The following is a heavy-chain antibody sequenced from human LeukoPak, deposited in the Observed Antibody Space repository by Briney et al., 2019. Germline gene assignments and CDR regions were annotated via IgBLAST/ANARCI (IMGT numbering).Heavy chain of an antibody. V-gene: IGHV3-48*03. CDR2: ISSSGSTI. D-gene: IGHD3-10*01. CDR3: ARDWVGDHEENYYYYYGMDV. J-gene: IGHJ6*02. Sequence: GGSLRLSCAASGFTFSSYEMNWVRQAPGKGLEWVSYISSSGSTIYYADSVKGRFTISRDNAKNSLYLQMNSLRAEDTAVYYCARDWVGDHEENYYYYYGMDVWAKGPRSPSP. CDR1: GFTFSSYE.